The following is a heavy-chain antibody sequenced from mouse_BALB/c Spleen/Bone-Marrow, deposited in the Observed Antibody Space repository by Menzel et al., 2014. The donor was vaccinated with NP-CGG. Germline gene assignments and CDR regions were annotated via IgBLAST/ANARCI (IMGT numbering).Heavy chain of an antibody. V-gene: IGHV1S81*02. Sequence: QVQLQQSGAELVKPGASVKLPCKASGYTFTSYWMHWVKQRPGQGLEWIGEINPSNGRSNYSEKFKSKATLTVDKSSSTTYMQPSSLTSEDSAVYSCARYNAYDWYFDVWGAGTTVTVHS. J-gene: IGHJ1*01. D-gene: IGHD2-2*01. CDR3: ARYNAYDWYFDV. CDR2: INPSNGRS. CDR1: GYTFTSYW.